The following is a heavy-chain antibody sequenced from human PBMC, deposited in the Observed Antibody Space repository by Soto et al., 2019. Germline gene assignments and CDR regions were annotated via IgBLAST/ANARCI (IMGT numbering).Heavy chain of an antibody. D-gene: IGHD6-6*01. Sequence: SETLSLTCTGSGGYISSGGYYWTWIRQHPGKGLEWIGYNYYSGITYYNPSLKSRVTISLDTSKNQFSLKLSSVTAADTAVYYCARGSSIAGLYYGMDVWGQGTTVTVSS. V-gene: IGHV4-31*03. CDR1: GGYISSGGYY. CDR2: NYYSGIT. J-gene: IGHJ6*02. CDR3: ARGSSIAGLYYGMDV.